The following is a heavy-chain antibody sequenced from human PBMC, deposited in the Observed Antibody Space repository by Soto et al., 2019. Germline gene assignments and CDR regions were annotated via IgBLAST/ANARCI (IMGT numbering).Heavy chain of an antibody. Sequence: QITLKESGPPLVKPTQTLTLTCTFSGFSLSTSGVRVGWIRQPPGKALEWLALIYWDDDKRYSPSLKSRLTITKDTSKNQVVLTMTNMDPVDTATYYCAHRMATIQGPSGMDVWGQGTTVTVSS. V-gene: IGHV2-5*02. CDR2: IYWDDDK. CDR3: AHRMATIQGPSGMDV. CDR1: GFSLSTSGVR. J-gene: IGHJ6*02. D-gene: IGHD5-12*01.